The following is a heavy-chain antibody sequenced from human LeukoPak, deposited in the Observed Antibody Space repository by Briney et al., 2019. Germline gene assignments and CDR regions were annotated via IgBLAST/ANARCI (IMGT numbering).Heavy chain of an antibody. CDR1: GFTFSSYA. Sequence: PGGSLRLSCAASGFTFSSYAMHWVRQAPGKGLEWVAVISYDGSNKYYADSVKGRFTISRDNAKNSLYLQMNSLRAEDTAVYYCVGYCSSTSCYKEGYSYGSSFDYWGQGTLVTVSS. J-gene: IGHJ4*02. CDR2: ISYDGSNK. D-gene: IGHD2-2*02. V-gene: IGHV3-30-3*01. CDR3: VGYCSSTSCYKEGYSYGSSFDY.